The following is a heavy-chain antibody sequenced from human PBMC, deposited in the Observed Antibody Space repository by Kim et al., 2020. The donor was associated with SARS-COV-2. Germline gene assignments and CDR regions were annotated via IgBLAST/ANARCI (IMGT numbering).Heavy chain of an antibody. V-gene: IGHV4-30-4*01. J-gene: IGHJ3*01. CDR1: GGSISSGDSY. CDR2: IYYSGST. Sequence: SETLSLTCTVSGGSISSGDSYWIWIRQPPGKGLEWIGYIYYSGSTYYNPSLKSRVTMSVDTSKNQFSLRLSSVTAADAAVYYCAREQRLVGGTVDAFDV. D-gene: IGHD1-26*01. CDR3: AREQRLVGGTVDAFDV.